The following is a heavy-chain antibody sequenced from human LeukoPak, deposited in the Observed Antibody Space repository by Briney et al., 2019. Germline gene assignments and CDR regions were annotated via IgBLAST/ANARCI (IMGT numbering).Heavy chain of an antibody. D-gene: IGHD3-22*01. J-gene: IGHJ5*02. Sequence: SVKVSCKASGGTFSSYAISWVRQAPGQGLEWMGGIIPIFGTANYAQKFQGRVTITTDESTSTAYMELSSLRPEDTAVYYCASSYYDSSGYSIWFDPWGQGTLVTVSS. CDR3: ASSYYDSSGYSIWFDP. CDR1: GGTFSSYA. V-gene: IGHV1-69*05. CDR2: IIPIFGTA.